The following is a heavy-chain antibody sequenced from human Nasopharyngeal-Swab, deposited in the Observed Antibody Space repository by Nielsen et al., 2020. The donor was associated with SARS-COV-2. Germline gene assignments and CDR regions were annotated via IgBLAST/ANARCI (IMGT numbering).Heavy chain of an antibody. CDR3: SSGELLLDY. V-gene: IGHV4-39*01. J-gene: IGHJ4*02. CDR1: GGSISSSSYY. CDR2: IYYSGST. Sequence: SETLSLTCTVSGGSISSSSYYWGWIRQPPGKGLEWIGSIYYSGSTYYNPSLKSRVTISVDTSKNQYSLKLSSVTAADTAVYYCSSGELLLDYWGQGTLVTVSS. D-gene: IGHD3-10*01.